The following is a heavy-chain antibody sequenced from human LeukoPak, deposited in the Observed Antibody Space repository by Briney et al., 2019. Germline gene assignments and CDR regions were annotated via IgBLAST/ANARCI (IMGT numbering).Heavy chain of an antibody. V-gene: IGHV4-39*07. J-gene: IGHJ6*03. D-gene: IGHD5-18*01. CDR2: IYYSGST. CDR3: ARTTEGGYTYGYFYYYYMDA. Sequence: PSETLSLTCTVSGGSISSSSYYWGWLRQPPGKGLEWIGSIYYSGSTYYNPSLKSRVTISVDTSKNQFSLKLTSVTAADTAVYYCARTTEGGYTYGYFYYYYMDAWGKGTTVTISS. CDR1: GGSISSSSYY.